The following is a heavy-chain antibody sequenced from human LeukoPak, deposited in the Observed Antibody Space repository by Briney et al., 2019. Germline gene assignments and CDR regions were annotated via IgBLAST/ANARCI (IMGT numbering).Heavy chain of an antibody. V-gene: IGHV3-21*01. J-gene: IGHJ4*02. CDR2: ISSSSTYT. D-gene: IGHD2-2*01. CDR1: GHPFSSFA. Sequence: GSLRLSCTVSGHPFSSFALNWVRQSPGKGLEWVSSISSSSTYTYYADSVKGRFTISRDNAKNSLFLHMDSLRAEDTAVYYCARETDSTLFDYWGQGTLVTVSS. CDR3: ARETDSTLFDY.